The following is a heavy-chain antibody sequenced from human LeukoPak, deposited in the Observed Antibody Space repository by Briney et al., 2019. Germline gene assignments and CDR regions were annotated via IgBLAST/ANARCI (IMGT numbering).Heavy chain of an antibody. J-gene: IGHJ6*02. CDR2: ISSSSSYI. CDR1: GFTFSIYS. V-gene: IGHV3-21*01. Sequence: GGSLRLSCAASGFTFSIYSMNWVRQAPGKGLEWVSSISSSSSYIYYADSVKGRFTISRDNAKNSPDLQLNSLIAQDPVVLYCARGAGRVGMDVWGQGTTVTVSS. CDR3: ARGAGRVGMDV.